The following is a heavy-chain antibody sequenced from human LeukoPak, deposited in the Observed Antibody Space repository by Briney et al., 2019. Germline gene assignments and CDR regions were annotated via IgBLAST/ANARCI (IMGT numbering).Heavy chain of an antibody. J-gene: IGHJ4*02. CDR2: ISFDGNNI. D-gene: IGHD1-26*01. CDR3: ARDRGSGGGARGIDY. CDR1: GFTFSTCA. V-gene: IGHV3-30-3*01. Sequence: PGGSLRLSCAASGFTFSTCAMHWVRQAPDMGLEWLAMISFDGNNINHADSVKGRFTISRDNSKNTLYLQMNSLRPEDTALYYCARDRGSGGGARGIDYWGQGTLVTVSS.